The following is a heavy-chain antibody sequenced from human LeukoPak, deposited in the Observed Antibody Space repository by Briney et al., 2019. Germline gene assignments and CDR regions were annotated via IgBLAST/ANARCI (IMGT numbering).Heavy chain of an antibody. CDR1: GFTFSSYA. D-gene: IGHD5-18*01. CDR3: AREYSYGFYYFDY. J-gene: IGHJ4*02. V-gene: IGHV3-30*04. Sequence: PGGSLRLSCAASGFTFSSYAMHWVRQAPGKGLEWVAAISYDGSNKYYADSVKGRFTISRDNSKNTLYLQMNSLRAEDTAVYYCAREYSYGFYYFDYWGQGTLVTVSS. CDR2: ISYDGSNK.